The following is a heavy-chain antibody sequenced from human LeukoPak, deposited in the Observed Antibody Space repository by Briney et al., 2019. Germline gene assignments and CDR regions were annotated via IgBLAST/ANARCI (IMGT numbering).Heavy chain of an antibody. J-gene: IGHJ4*02. D-gene: IGHD5-12*01. V-gene: IGHV3-21*01. Sequence: GGSLRLSCAASGFTFSSYSMNWVRQAPGKGLEWVSSISSSSSYIYYADSVKGRFTISRDNAKNSLYLQMNSLRAEDTAVYYCARDSSRGYDGYFDYWGQGTLVTVSS. CDR3: ARDSSRGYDGYFDY. CDR2: ISSSSSYI. CDR1: GFTFSSYS.